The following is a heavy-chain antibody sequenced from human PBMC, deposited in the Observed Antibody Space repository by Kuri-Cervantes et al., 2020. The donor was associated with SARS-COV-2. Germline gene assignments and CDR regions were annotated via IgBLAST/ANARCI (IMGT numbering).Heavy chain of an antibody. V-gene: IGHV3-11*04. CDR1: GFTFSNAW. CDR3: ARDLKYSSSWNNWFDP. CDR2: ISSSGSTI. Sequence: GESLKISCAASGFTFSNAWMSWVRQAPGKGLEWVSYISSSGSTIYYADSVKGRFTISRDNAKNSLYLQMNSLRAEDTAVYYCARDLKYSSSWNNWFDPWGQGTLVTVSS. J-gene: IGHJ5*02. D-gene: IGHD6-13*01.